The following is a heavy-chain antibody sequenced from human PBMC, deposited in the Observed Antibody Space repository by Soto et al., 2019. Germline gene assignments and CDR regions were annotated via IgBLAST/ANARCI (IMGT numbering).Heavy chain of an antibody. V-gene: IGHV3-9*01. D-gene: IGHD6-19*01. CDR1: GFTFDDYA. CDR3: AKASIAVAGTFDY. Sequence: GGSLRLSCAASGFTFDDYAMHWVRQAPGKGLEWVSGISWNSGSIGYADSVKGRFTISRDNAKNSLYLQMNSLRAEDTALYYCAKASIAVAGTFDYWGQGTLVTVSS. J-gene: IGHJ4*02. CDR2: ISWNSGSI.